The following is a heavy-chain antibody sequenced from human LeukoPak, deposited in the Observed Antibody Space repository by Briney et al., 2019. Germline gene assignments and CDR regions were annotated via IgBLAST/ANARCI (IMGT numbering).Heavy chain of an antibody. Sequence: PGGSLRLSCAASGFTFSSYWMHWVRQAPGKGLVWVSRINSDGSSTSYADSVKGRFTISRDNAKNTLYLQMNSLRAEDTAVYYCARLEAAAGHRYYYYMDVWGKGTTVTISS. CDR3: ARLEAAAGHRYYYYMDV. CDR2: INSDGSST. D-gene: IGHD6-13*01. J-gene: IGHJ6*03. CDR1: GFTFSSYW. V-gene: IGHV3-74*01.